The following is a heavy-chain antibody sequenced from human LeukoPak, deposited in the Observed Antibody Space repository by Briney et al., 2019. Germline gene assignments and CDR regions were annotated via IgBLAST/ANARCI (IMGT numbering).Heavy chain of an antibody. V-gene: IGHV3-21*01. Sequence: GASLKLSCKASGYTFTGYYMNWVRQAPGQGLEWVSSISTTSDYIHYADSLKGRVAITRDNAKNSLYLQMNSLRAEDTAIYYCARGGIYSQGFDYWGQGSLVTVSS. CDR3: ARGGIYSQGFDY. CDR1: GYTFTGYY. CDR2: ISTTSDYI. J-gene: IGHJ4*02. D-gene: IGHD6-13*01.